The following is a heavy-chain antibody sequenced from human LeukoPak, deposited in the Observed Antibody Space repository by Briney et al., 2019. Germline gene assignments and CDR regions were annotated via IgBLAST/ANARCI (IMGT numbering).Heavy chain of an antibody. CDR1: GFTFSSYA. J-gene: IGHJ4*02. CDR2: VSGSGRST. Sequence: GESLRLSCAASGFTFSSYAMSWVRQAPGKGLEWVSVVSGSGRSTDYADSVKGRFTISRDNAKNSLYLQMNSLRAEDTAVYYCARNGYSYAHEAYYFDYWGQGTLVTVSS. CDR3: ARNGYSYAHEAYYFDY. V-gene: IGHV3-23*01. D-gene: IGHD5-18*01.